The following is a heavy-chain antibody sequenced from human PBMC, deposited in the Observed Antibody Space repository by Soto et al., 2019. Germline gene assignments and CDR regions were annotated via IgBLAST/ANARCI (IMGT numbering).Heavy chain of an antibody. Sequence: EVQLAQSGADVKKPGESLKISCEVSGYDFANYWIAWVRQMPGKGLEWMGIIFPDDSDTKYSPSFQGQVTISADRSISTAYLQWSSLKASDSAMYYCGRLDDSGTVIDYWGQGTLVSVSS. CDR1: GYDFANYW. CDR2: IFPDDSDT. J-gene: IGHJ4*02. V-gene: IGHV5-51*01. CDR3: GRLDDSGTVIDY. D-gene: IGHD1-26*01.